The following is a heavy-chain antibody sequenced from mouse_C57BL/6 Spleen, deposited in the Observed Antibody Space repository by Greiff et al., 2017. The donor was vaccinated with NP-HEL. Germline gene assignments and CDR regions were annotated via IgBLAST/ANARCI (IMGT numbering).Heavy chain of an antibody. CDR1: GYTFTSYW. Sequence: VQLQQSGAELVKPGASVKLSCKASGYTFTSYWMQWVKQRPGQSLEWIGEIDPSDSYTNYNQKFKGKATLTVDTSSSTAYMQLSSLTSEDSAVYYCARGDYSNEGAMDYWGQGTSVTVSS. CDR2: IDPSDSYT. CDR3: ARGDYSNEGAMDY. V-gene: IGHV1-50*01. D-gene: IGHD2-5*01. J-gene: IGHJ4*01.